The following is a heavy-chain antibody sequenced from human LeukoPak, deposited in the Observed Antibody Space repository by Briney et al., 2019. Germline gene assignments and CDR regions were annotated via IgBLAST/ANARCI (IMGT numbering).Heavy chain of an antibody. Sequence: GGSLRLSCAASGFWFSDYYMSWIRQAPGKGLEWLSYVSVSGNAKFYADSVKGRFTISRDNAKTSVFLQMDNLTAEDTAIYYCARFKLGLRGYFDSGGQGTVVSVSS. CDR3: ARFKLGLRGYFDS. CDR1: GFWFSDYY. V-gene: IGHV3-11*01. CDR2: VSVSGNAK. D-gene: IGHD6-13*01. J-gene: IGHJ4*02.